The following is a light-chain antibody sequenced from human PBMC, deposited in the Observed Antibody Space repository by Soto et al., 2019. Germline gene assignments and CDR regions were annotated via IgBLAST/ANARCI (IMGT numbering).Light chain of an antibody. Sequence: EIVLTQSPATLSLSPGERATLSCRASQSVSSYLAWYQQKPGQAPRLLIYDASNSATGIPARFSGSGSGTDFTLTISSLELEDFAVYYWQQRSNWPLTFGGGTKVEIK. CDR2: DAS. CDR1: QSVSSY. V-gene: IGKV3-11*01. CDR3: QQRSNWPLT. J-gene: IGKJ4*01.